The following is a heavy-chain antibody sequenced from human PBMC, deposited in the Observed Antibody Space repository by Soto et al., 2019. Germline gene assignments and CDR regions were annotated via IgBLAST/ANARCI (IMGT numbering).Heavy chain of an antibody. V-gene: IGHV3-21*01. D-gene: IGHD1-26*01. CDR1: GFTFSSYS. J-gene: IGHJ4*02. Sequence: EVQLVESGGGLVKPGGSLRLSCAASGFTFSSYSMNWVRQAPGKGLEWVSSISSSSSYIYYADSVKGRFTISRDNAKNSLYLQMNGLRAEDTAVYYCASSIVGATTGDYWGQGTLGNVSS. CDR2: ISSSSSYI. CDR3: ASSIVGATTGDY.